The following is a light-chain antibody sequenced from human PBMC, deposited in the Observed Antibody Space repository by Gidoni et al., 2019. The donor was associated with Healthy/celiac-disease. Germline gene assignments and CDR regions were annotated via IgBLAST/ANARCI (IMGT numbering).Light chain of an antibody. J-gene: IGKJ3*01. CDR3: QQSYSVPGT. V-gene: IGKV1-39*01. Sequence: DIQMTQSPSSLSASVGDRVTITCRASQSISNSLNWYQQKPGKAPKLLIYAASSLQSGVPSRFSGSGSGTDFTLTISSLQPAYFATYYCQQSYSVPGTFGPGTKVDIK. CDR2: AAS. CDR1: QSISNS.